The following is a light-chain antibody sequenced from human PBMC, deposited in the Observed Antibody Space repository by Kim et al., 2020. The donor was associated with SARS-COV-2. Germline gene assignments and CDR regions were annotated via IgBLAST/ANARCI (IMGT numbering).Light chain of an antibody. CDR2: DAS. Sequence: DIQMTQSPSSLSASAGDRVTITCQASQDISNYLNWYQQKAGKAPKLLIYDASNLETGVPTRFSGSGSGTEFTFTISSLQPEDIATYYRQKYDNLPLTHPFRGRNEVEIK. V-gene: IGKV1-33*01. CDR3: QKYDNLPLTHP. J-gene: IGKJ4*01. CDR1: QDISNY.